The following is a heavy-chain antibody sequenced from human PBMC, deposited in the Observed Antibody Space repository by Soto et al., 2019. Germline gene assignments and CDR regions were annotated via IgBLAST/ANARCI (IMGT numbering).Heavy chain of an antibody. CDR1: GGSINSADYY. CDR3: ARIRSSGYYSDAFDI. J-gene: IGHJ3*02. CDR2: IDWDDDK. V-gene: IGHV2-70*16. Sequence: TLSLTCTVSGGSINSADYYWSRIRQPPGNALEWLARIDWDDDKFYSTSLKTRLTISKDTSKNQVVLTMTNMDPVDTATYYCARIRSSGYYSDAFDIWGQGTMVTVSS. D-gene: IGHD3-22*01.